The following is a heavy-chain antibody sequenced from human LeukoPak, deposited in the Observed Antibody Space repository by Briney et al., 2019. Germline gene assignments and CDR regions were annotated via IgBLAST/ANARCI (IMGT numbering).Heavy chain of an antibody. D-gene: IGHD2-2*01. V-gene: IGHV3-73*01. CDR3: TSQPRAYCSSTSCYPGDY. CDR1: GFTFSGSA. Sequence: GGPLRLSCAASGFTFSGSAMHWVRQASGKGLEWVGRIRSKANSYATAYAASVKGRFTISRDDSKNTAYLQMNSLKTEDTAVYYCTSQPRAYCSSTSCYPGDYWGQGTLVTVSS. J-gene: IGHJ4*02. CDR2: IRSKANSYAT.